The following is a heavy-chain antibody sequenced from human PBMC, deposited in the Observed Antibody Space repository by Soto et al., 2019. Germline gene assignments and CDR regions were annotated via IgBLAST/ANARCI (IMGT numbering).Heavy chain of an antibody. CDR3: AKNSEATSRVGYDY. D-gene: IGHD1-26*01. Sequence: EVQLLESGGDLVQPGGSLRLSCAASGFTFATYTMSWVRQTPGKGLEWVSAITGRGDRTYYADPVKGRFTMSRDNSKNTVYLKMSSLRAEDTAVDYCAKNSEATSRVGYDYWGQGTLVTVSS. V-gene: IGHV3-23*01. J-gene: IGHJ4*02. CDR2: ITGRGDRT. CDR1: GFTFATYT.